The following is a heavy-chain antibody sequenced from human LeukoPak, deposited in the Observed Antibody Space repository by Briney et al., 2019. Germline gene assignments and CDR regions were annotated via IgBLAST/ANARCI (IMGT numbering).Heavy chain of an antibody. D-gene: IGHD1-26*01. V-gene: IGHV3-66*01. J-gene: IGHJ4*02. CDR1: GFTVSSNY. Sequence: GGSLRLSCAASGFTVSSNYMSWVRQAPGKGLEWVSVIYSGGSTYYADSVKGRFTISRDNSKNTLYLQMNSLRAEDTAVYYCAREPSTLSIVPFFDYWGQGTLVTVSS. CDR3: AREPSTLSIVPFFDY. CDR2: IYSGGST.